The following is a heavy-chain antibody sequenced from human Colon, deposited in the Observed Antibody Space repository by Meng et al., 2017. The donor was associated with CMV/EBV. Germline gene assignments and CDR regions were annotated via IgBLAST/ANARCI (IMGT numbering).Heavy chain of an antibody. D-gene: IGHD6-19*01. CDR2: IRSDGSAT. CDR1: GYTFSDYY. CDR3: VRSSGWSLFDY. J-gene: IGHJ4*02. Sequence: QGHRMQSGAGVKEPGASVKVTCKTSGYTFSDYYMHWVRQAPGQGLEWMGWIRSDGSATNYAQKFRGRVTMTRDASVSTAYMELSGLTSDDTAVYFCVRSSGWSLFDYWGPGALVTVSS. V-gene: IGHV1-2*02.